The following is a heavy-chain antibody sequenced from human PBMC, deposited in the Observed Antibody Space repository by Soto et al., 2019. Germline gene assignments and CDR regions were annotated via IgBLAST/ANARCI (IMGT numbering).Heavy chain of an antibody. CDR3: ARGEAYCSGGTCYYRFDP. J-gene: IGHJ5*02. Sequence: QLQLQESGSGLVKPPQTLSLTCAVSGGSISSDGYSWSWIRQPPGKGLEWIGYIYHGGDAYYNPSLKSRVTISVDRSKNQFSLNLSSVTAADTAMYHCARGEAYCSGGTCYYRFDPWGQGTLVTVSS. CDR2: IYHGGDA. V-gene: IGHV4-30-2*01. CDR1: GGSISSDGYS. D-gene: IGHD2-15*01.